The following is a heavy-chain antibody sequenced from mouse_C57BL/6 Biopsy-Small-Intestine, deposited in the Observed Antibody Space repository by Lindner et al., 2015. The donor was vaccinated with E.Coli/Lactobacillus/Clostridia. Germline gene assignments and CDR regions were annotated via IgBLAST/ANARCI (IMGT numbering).Heavy chain of an antibody. CDR2: ISSGSSAI. Sequence: VQLQESGGGLVKPGGSLKLSCAASGFTFSDYGMHWVRQAPEKGLEWVAYISSGSSAIYYVDTVKGRFTISRDNAKSTQFLQLTSLKSEDTAMYFCAREFYGHYGYYTMDYWGQGTSVTVSS. CDR3: AREFYGHYGYYTMDY. V-gene: IGHV5-17*01. J-gene: IGHJ4*01. D-gene: IGHD2-1*01. CDR1: GFTFSDYG.